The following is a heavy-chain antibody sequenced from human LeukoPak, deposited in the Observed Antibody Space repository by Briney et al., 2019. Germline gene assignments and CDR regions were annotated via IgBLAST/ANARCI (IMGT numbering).Heavy chain of an antibody. CDR3: ASRGYSYGYE. CDR1: GFTYSNYS. CDR2: ISSSSSYI. J-gene: IGHJ4*02. D-gene: IGHD5-18*01. V-gene: IGHV3-21*01. Sequence: GGSLRLSCAASGFTYSNYSMNWVRQAPGKGLEWVSAISSSSSYIYYADSVKGRFTISRDNAKNSLYLQMNSLRAEDTAVYYCASRGYSYGYEWGQGTLVTVSS.